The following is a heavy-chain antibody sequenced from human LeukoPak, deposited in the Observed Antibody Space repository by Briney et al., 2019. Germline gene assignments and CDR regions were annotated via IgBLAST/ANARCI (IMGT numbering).Heavy chain of an antibody. J-gene: IGHJ5*02. V-gene: IGHV3-74*03. CDR2: INRDGSST. D-gene: IGHD6-19*01. CDR1: GFPFSSYW. Sequence: GGSLRLSCAASGFPFSSYWMYWVRQAPGKGLVWVAYINRDGSSTTYADFVKGRFTISRDNAKNSLYLQMNSLRAEDTAVYYCARPKIVVAGNLWGQGTLVTVSS. CDR3: ARPKIVVAGNL.